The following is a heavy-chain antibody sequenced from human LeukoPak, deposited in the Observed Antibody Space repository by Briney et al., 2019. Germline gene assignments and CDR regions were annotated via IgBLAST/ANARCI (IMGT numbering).Heavy chain of an antibody. CDR1: GGTFSSYA. J-gene: IGHJ5*02. CDR2: IIPICGTA. V-gene: IGHV1-69*05. D-gene: IGHD2-15*01. CDR3: ARSTGLLENWFDP. Sequence: GASVKVSCKASGGTFSSYAISWVRQAPGQGLEWMGGIIPICGTANYAQKFQGRVTITTDESTSTAYMELSSLRSEDTAVYYCARSTGLLENWFDPWGQGTLVTVSS.